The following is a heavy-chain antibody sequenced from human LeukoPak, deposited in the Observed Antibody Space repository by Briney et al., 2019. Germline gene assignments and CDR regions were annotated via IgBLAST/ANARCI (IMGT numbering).Heavy chain of an antibody. J-gene: IGHJ4*02. CDR3: VKGNNYDSSGYQFDY. D-gene: IGHD3-22*01. V-gene: IGHV3-64D*06. CDR2: ISSNGGGT. CDR1: GFTFRSYV. Sequence: GGSLRLSCSASGFTFRSYVMYWVRQAPGKGLEYVSVISSNGGGTNYADSVKGRFTISRDNSKNTLYLQMSSLRAEDTAVYYCVKGNNYDSSGYQFDYWGQGTLVTVSS.